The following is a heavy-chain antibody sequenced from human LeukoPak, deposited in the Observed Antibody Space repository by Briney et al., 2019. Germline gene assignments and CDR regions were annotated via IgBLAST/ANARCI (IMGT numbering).Heavy chain of an antibody. CDR3: ARDTVNGPFVISLDY. CDR1: GFSLSAYQ. J-gene: IGHJ4*02. D-gene: IGHD2-8*01. V-gene: IGHV3-48*03. Sequence: QPGGSLRLSCVASGFSLSAYQMNWVRQAPGKGLEWVSYFSSGGHTEYYAESVRGRLTMSRDHAKNSLYLQMNSMRAEDTAVYYCARDTVNGPFVISLDYWGQGALVTVSS. CDR2: FSSGGHTE.